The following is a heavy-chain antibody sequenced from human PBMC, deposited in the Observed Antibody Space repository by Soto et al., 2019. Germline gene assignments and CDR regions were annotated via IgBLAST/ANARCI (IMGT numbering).Heavy chain of an antibody. CDR2: IFSGGTT. J-gene: IGHJ4*02. CDR3: ARGAPPFDD. CDR1: GFTFSSYA. V-gene: IGHV3-23*03. Sequence: GGSLRLSCAASGFTFSSYAMSWVRQAPGRGLEWVSVIFSGGTTSYADSVKGRFFISRDDSKNSLYLQMNSLRTDDTAVYYCARGAPPFDDWGQGTLVTVSS.